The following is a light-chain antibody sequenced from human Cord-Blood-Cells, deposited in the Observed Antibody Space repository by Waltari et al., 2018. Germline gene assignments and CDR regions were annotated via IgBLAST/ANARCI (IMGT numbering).Light chain of an antibody. CDR2: AAS. V-gene: IGKV1-39*01. J-gene: IGKJ3*01. Sequence: DIKMQQVPSSSSASLGTKDTLTCRASQSLSSYVNWYQQKPVKAPKLLIYAASSLQSGVPSSFSGSGCGTDFTLTNSSLQPEDFATYYWQQSYSTPFIFGPGSKVDIK. CDR1: QSLSSY. CDR3: QQSYSTPFI.